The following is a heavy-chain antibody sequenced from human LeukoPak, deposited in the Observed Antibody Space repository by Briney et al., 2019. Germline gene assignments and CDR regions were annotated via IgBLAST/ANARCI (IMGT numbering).Heavy chain of an antibody. V-gene: IGHV4-31*03. CDR2: IYYSGST. CDR3: ARKNSDCSGGSCYSDWFDP. J-gene: IGHJ5*02. D-gene: IGHD2-15*01. Sequence: PSQTLSLTGTVSGGSISSGGYYWSWIRQHPGKGLEWIGYIYYSGSTYYNPSLKSRVTISVDTSKNQFSLKLSSVTAADTAVYYCARKNSDCSGGSCYSDWFDPWGQGTLVTVSS. CDR1: GGSISSGGYY.